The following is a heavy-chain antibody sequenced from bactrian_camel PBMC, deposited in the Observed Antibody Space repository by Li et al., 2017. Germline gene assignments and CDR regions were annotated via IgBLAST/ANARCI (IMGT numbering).Heavy chain of an antibody. V-gene: IGHV3S1*01. CDR1: GYTFSGDC. CDR2: LRSAHGAT. CDR3: AASARSVCYTWQNAATYPY. D-gene: IGHD3*01. J-gene: IGHJ4*01. Sequence: HVQLVESGGGLVQPGGSLRLSCTPSGYTFSGDCMGWFRQAPGKEREAVAALRSAHGATYYADSVKGRFTISEDEAKNTLYLQMNSLQVEDTGIYYCAASARSVCYTWQNAATYPYWGQGTQVTVS.